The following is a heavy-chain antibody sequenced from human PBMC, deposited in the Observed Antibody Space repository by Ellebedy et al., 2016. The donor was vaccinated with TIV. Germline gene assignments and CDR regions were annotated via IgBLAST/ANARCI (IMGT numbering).Heavy chain of an antibody. V-gene: IGHV4-59*01. CDR2: IYYSGST. CDR3: ARAIRVAGRAGWAPFDY. CDR1: GGSISSYY. J-gene: IGHJ4*02. Sequence: MPSETLSLTCTVSGGSISSYYWSWIRQPAGKGLEWIGSIYYSGSTYYNPSLKSRVTISVDTSKNQFSLKLSSVTAADTAVYYCARAIRVAGRAGWAPFDYWGQGTLVTVSS. D-gene: IGHD6-19*01.